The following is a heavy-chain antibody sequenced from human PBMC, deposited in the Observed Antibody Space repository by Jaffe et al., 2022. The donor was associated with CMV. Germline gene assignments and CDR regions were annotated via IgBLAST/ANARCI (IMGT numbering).Heavy chain of an antibody. J-gene: IGHJ6*03. V-gene: IGHV4-39*01. CDR3: ARPLTVVGPKTYYYYMDV. CDR2: IYYSGST. Sequence: QLQLQESGPGLVKPSETLSLTCTVSGGSISSSSYYWGWIRQPPGKGLEWIGSIYYSGSTYYNPSLKSRVTISVDTSKNQFSLKLSSVTAADTAVYYCARPLTVVGPKTYYYYMDVWGKGTTVTVSS. D-gene: IGHD2-15*01. CDR1: GGSISSSSYY.